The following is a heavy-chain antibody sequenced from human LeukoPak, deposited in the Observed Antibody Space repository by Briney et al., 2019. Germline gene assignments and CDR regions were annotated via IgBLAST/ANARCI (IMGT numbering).Heavy chain of an antibody. CDR2: IIPILGIA. J-gene: IGHJ4*02. V-gene: IGHV1-69*04. CDR3: ARHAYSSGWRDFDY. CDR1: GGTFSSYA. Sequence: GASVKVSCKASGGTFSSYAISWVRQAPGQGLEWMGRIIPILGIANYAQKFQGRVTITADKSTSTAYMELSSLKASDTAMYYCARHAYSSGWRDFDYWGQGTLVTVSS. D-gene: IGHD6-19*01.